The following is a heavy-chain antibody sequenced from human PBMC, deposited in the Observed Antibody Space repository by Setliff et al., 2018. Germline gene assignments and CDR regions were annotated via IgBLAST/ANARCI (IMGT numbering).Heavy chain of an antibody. CDR2: INPDGSEK. D-gene: IGHD3-3*01. V-gene: IGHV3-7*01. CDR3: FGAGTCSYWGQGPIFGSGLIPGFDQ. Sequence: PGGSLRLSCGASGFTYNNCWVSWVRQAPGKGLEWLASINPDGSEKYYVDSVKGRFTISRDNAKNSLSLQMNSLRTEDTAVYYCFGAGTCSYWGQGPIFGSGLIPGFDQWGQGTMVTVSS. J-gene: IGHJ4*02. CDR1: GFTYNNCW.